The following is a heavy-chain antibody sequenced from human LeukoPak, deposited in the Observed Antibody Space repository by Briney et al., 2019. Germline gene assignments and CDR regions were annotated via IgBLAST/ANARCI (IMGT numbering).Heavy chain of an antibody. CDR2: ISYDGSNK. V-gene: IGHV3-30-3*01. D-gene: IGHD6-19*01. Sequence: GRSLRLSCAASGFTFSSYAMHWVRQAPGKGLEWVAVISYDGSNKYYADSVKGRFTISRDNSKNTLYLQMNSLRAEDTAVYYCAREKGIAVAGTYFDYWGQGTLVTVSS. J-gene: IGHJ4*02. CDR1: GFTFSSYA. CDR3: AREKGIAVAGTYFDY.